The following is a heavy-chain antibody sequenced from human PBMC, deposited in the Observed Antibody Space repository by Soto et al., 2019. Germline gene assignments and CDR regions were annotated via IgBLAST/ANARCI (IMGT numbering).Heavy chain of an antibody. CDR1: GFSFTNAW. D-gene: IGHD4-17*01. Sequence: DVQLVESGRGLVKPGGTLRLSCAASGFSFTNAWMNWVRQAPGKGLEWIGRIKPKADDGTTDYAAPVRGRFTISRDDSKDTLYLQMNNLRTEDTAVYYCTTIYPFTVTVFLDYWGQGTLVTVSS. CDR2: IKPKADDGTT. CDR3: TTIYPFTVTVFLDY. J-gene: IGHJ4*02. V-gene: IGHV3-15*01.